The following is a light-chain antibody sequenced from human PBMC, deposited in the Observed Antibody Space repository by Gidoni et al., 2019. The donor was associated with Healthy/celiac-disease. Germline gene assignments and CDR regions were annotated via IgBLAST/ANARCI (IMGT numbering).Light chain of an antibody. J-gene: IGKJ1*01. CDR1: QSISSY. CDR2: AAS. Sequence: DIQMTQSPSSLSASVGDRVTITGRASQSISSYLNWYQQKPGKAPKLLIYAASSLQSGVPSSFSGSGSGTDFTLTISSLQPEDFATYYCQQSYSTPWTFGQGTKVEIK. CDR3: QQSYSTPWT. V-gene: IGKV1-39*01.